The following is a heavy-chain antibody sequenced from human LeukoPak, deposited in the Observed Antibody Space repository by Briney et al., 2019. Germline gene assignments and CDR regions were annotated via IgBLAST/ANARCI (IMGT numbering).Heavy chain of an antibody. CDR1: GGSISSYY. J-gene: IGHJ6*02. D-gene: IGHD4-23*01. CDR3: ARDTTVVTYYYYGMDV. V-gene: IGHV4-59*01. CDR2: IYYSGST. Sequence: SETLSLTCTVSGGSISSYYWSWIRQPPGKGLEWIGYIYYSGSTNYNPSLKSRVTISVDTSKNQFSLKLSSVTAADTAVYYCARDTTVVTYYYYGMDVWGQGTTVTVSS.